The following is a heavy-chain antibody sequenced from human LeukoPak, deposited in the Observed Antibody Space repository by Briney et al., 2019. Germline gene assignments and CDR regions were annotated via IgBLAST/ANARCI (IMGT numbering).Heavy chain of an antibody. CDR2: ISGSGDRT. Sequence: GGSLRLSCAASGFTFSRYAMTWVRQAPGKGLEWVSAISGSGDRTYYADSVKGRFTISRDNSKNTLLLQMNSLRVEDTAVYYCARGVYIAAAQYAYWGQGTLVTVSS. V-gene: IGHV3-23*01. CDR1: GFTFSRYA. J-gene: IGHJ4*02. CDR3: ARGVYIAAAQYAY. D-gene: IGHD6-13*01.